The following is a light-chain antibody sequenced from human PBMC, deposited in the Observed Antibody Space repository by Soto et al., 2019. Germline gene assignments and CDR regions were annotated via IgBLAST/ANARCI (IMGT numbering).Light chain of an antibody. CDR3: SSYTSSSTLPDV. J-gene: IGLJ1*01. CDR1: SSDVGGYNY. V-gene: IGLV2-14*01. CDR2: DVS. Sequence: QSALTQPASVSGSPGQSITISCTGTSSDVGGYNYVSWYQQHPGKAPKLMIYDVSNRPSGVSNRFSGPKSGNTASLTISGLQAEDEADYYCSSYTSSSTLPDVFGTGTKLTVL.